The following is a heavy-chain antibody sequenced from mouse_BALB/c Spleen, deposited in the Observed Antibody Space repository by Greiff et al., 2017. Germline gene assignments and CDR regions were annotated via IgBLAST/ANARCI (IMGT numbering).Heavy chain of an antibody. Sequence: EVQRVESGGDLVKPGGSLKLSCAASGFTFTSYGMSWVRQTPDKRLEWVATISSGGSYTYYPDSVKGRFTISRDNAKNTLYLQMSSLKSEDTAMYYCARPSYGKGGYYFDYWGQGTTLTVSS. D-gene: IGHD2-1*01. CDR3: ARPSYGKGGYYFDY. CDR2: ISSGGSYT. J-gene: IGHJ2*01. V-gene: IGHV5-6*01. CDR1: GFTFTSYG.